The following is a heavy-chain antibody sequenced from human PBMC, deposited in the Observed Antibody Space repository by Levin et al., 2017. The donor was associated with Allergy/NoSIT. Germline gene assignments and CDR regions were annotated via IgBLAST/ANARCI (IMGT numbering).Heavy chain of an antibody. J-gene: IGHJ4*02. CDR2: IIPIFGTA. D-gene: IGHD3-16*02. CDR1: GGTFSSYA. Sequence: KISCKASGGTFSSYAISWVRQAPGQGLEWMGGIIPIFGTANYAQKFQGRVTITADESTSTAYMELSSLRSEDTAVYYCARDRGYTFGGVIVTLDYWGQGTLVTVSS. CDR3: ARDRGYTFGGVIVTLDY. V-gene: IGHV1-69*01.